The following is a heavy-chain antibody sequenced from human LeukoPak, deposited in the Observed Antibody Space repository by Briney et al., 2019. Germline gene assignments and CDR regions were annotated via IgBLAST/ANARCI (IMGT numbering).Heavy chain of an antibody. J-gene: IGHJ2*01. Sequence: PSETLSLTCTVSGGSINNNYWSWIRQPPGKGLEWIGYVYSSGNTNYNPSLKSRVIMSIETSKNQFSLKVPSVTAADTAVYYCASGTFDGPLYGTYWYFHVWGRGALVTVSS. CDR3: ASGTFDGPLYGTYWYFHV. CDR2: VYSSGNT. D-gene: IGHD1-14*01. CDR1: GGSINNNY. V-gene: IGHV4-59*01.